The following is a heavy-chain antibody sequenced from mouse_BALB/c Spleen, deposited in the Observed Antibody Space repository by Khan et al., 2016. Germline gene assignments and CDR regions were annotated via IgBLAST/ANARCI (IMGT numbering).Heavy chain of an antibody. D-gene: IGHD1-1*01. CDR1: GYTFTSYW. CDR3: ARRATTVVANFDY. J-gene: IGHJ2*01. Sequence: QVQLQQSGAELVKPGASVKLSCKASGYTFTSYWMHWVKQRPGQGLEWIGEINPSNGRTNYNEKFKSKATLTVDKSSSTAYMQLSSLTSEDSAVYYCARRATTVVANFDYWGQGTTLTVSS. CDR2: INPSNGRT. V-gene: IGHV1S81*02.